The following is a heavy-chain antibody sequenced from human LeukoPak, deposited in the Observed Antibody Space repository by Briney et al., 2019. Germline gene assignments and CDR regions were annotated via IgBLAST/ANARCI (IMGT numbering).Heavy chain of an antibody. D-gene: IGHD4-11*01. CDR2: IWSDGTQK. CDR3: AKGAQRGIDNSRSFES. CDR1: GYTYSHYG. Sequence: GGSLILFCTASGYTYSHYGILWVRQAPGKGLEWVAVIWSDGTQKYYGDAVKGRFTISRDNSMKTLFLQMNSLRGDDTAVYYCAKGAQRGIDNSRSFESGGEGTLVTVSS. J-gene: IGHJ5*01. V-gene: IGHV3-33*06.